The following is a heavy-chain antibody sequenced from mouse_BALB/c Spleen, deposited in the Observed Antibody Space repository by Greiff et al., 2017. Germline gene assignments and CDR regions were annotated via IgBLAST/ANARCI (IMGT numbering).Heavy chain of an antibody. J-gene: IGHJ2*01. CDR1: GYSITSDYA. Sequence: EVKLQESGPGLVKPSQSLSLTCTVTGYSITSDYAWNWIRQFPGNKLEWMGYISYSGSTSYNPSLKSRISITRDTSKNQFFLQLNSVTTEDTATYYCARKTDYGRYFDYWGQGTTLTVSS. CDR2: ISYSGST. V-gene: IGHV3-2*02. D-gene: IGHD1-1*01. CDR3: ARKTDYGRYFDY.